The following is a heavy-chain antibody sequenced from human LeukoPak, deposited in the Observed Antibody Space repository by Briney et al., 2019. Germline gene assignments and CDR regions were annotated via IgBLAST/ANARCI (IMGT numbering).Heavy chain of an antibody. V-gene: IGHV3-21*01. CDR3: ARDPHYYDSSGYYRSFDY. D-gene: IGHD3-22*01. CDR1: GFTLSSYS. Sequence: GGSLRLSCAASGFTLSSYSMTWVRQAPGKGLEWVSSISSSSSYIYYADSVKGRFTISRDNAKNSLYLQMNSLRAEDTAVYYCARDPHYYDSSGYYRSFDYWGQGTLVTVSS. J-gene: IGHJ4*02. CDR2: ISSSSSYI.